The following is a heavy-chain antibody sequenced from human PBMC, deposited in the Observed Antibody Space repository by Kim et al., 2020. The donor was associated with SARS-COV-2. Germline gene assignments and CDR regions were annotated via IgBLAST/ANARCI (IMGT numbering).Heavy chain of an antibody. J-gene: IGHJ5*02. Sequence: SETLSLTCSVSGGSIASTDYYWGWIRQPPGKRPEWVGSVFYGGPTYYNPSLKSRVIISADTSKNRFSLKLNSVTTSETAVYYCARGGAFSGAYSSFDPWGQGTLVVVPS. CDR1: GGSIASTDYY. CDR3: ARGGAFSGAYSSFDP. V-gene: IGHV4-39*01. D-gene: IGHD1-26*01. CDR2: VFYGGPT.